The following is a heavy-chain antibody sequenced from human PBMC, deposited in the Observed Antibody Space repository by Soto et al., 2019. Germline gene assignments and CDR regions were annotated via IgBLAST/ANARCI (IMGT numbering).Heavy chain of an antibody. Sequence: QVQLQESGPGLVKPSQTLSLTCTVSGGSISSGGYYWSWIRQHPGKGLEWIGHIYYSGSTYYNPSLKSRVTISVDTSKNQFSLKLSSVTAADTAVYYCARAHLRVTIEGYYYYGMDVWGQGTTVTVSS. CDR3: ARAHLRVTIEGYYYYGMDV. CDR2: IYYSGST. CDR1: GGSISSGGYY. J-gene: IGHJ6*02. V-gene: IGHV4-31*03. D-gene: IGHD4-4*01.